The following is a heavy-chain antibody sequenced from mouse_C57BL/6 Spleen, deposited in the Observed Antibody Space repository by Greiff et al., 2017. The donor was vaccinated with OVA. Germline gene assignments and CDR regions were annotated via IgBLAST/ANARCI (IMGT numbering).Heavy chain of an antibody. Sequence: QVQLQQSGPELVKPGASVKISCKASGYAFSSSWMNWVKQRPGKGLEWIGRIYPGDGDTNYNGKFKGKATLTADKSSSTAYMQLSSLTSEDSAVYFCAREGIAQAADWGQGTTLTVSS. CDR1: GYAFSSSW. CDR3: AREGIAQAAD. J-gene: IGHJ2*01. V-gene: IGHV1-82*01. CDR2: IYPGDGDT. D-gene: IGHD3-2*02.